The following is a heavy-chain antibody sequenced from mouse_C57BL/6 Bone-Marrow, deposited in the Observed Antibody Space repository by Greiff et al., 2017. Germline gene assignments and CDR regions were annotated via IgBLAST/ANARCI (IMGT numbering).Heavy chain of an antibody. CDR1: GFTFSSYA. V-gene: IGHV5-4*01. CDR3: ARDTYSYYYGSSYFDY. CDR2: ISDGGSYT. J-gene: IGHJ2*01. Sequence: EVKLVESGGGLVKPGGSLKLSCAASGFTFSSYAMSWVRQTPEKRLEWVATISDGGSYTYYPDNVKGRFTISRDNAKNNLYLQMSHLKSEDTAMYYCARDTYSYYYGSSYFDYWGQGTTLTVSS. D-gene: IGHD1-1*01.